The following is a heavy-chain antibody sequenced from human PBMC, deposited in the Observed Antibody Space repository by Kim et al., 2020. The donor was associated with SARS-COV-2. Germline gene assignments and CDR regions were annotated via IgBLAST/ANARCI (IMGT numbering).Heavy chain of an antibody. J-gene: IGHJ4*02. CDR3: ARVGYSSSSIDY. CDR1: GFTFSNYW. CDR2: IKQDGSQI. Sequence: GGSLRLSCAASGFTFSNYWMSWVRQAPGKGLEWVANIKQDGSQIYYVDSLKGRFTISRDNTKSSLYLQMNSLRAEDTAVYYCARVGYSSSSIDYWGQGTLVTVSS. D-gene: IGHD6-13*01. V-gene: IGHV3-7*04.